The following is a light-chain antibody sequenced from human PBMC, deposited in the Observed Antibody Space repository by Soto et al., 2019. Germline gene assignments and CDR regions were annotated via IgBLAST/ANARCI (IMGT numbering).Light chain of an antibody. CDR3: QQYNSYSPWT. J-gene: IGKJ1*01. Sequence: DIQMTQSPSTLSASVGDRVTITCRASQSISSWLAWYQQKPGKAPKLLIYDASSLESGVPSRFSGSGSVTEFTLTISSLQADDFATYYCQQYNSYSPWTCGQGTKVEIK. CDR1: QSISSW. CDR2: DAS. V-gene: IGKV1-5*01.